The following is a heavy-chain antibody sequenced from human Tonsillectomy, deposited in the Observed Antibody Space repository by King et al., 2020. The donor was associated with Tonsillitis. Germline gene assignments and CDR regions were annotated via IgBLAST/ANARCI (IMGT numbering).Heavy chain of an antibody. J-gene: IGHJ4*02. V-gene: IGHV1-2*02. CDR2: INPNSGGT. Sequence: VQLVQSGAEVKKPGASVKVSCKASGYTFTGYYMHWVRQAPGQGLEWMGWINPNSGGTNYAQKFQGRVTMTRDTSISTAYMELSRLRSDDTAVYYCARAAGYCSSTSCKNKIAAAGFDYWGQGTLVTVSS. D-gene: IGHD2-2*01. CDR1: GYTFTGYY. CDR3: ARAAGYCSSTSCKNKIAAAGFDY.